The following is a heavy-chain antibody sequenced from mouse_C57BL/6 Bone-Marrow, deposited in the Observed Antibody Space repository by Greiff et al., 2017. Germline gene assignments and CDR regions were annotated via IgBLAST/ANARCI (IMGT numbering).Heavy chain of an antibody. V-gene: IGHV10-1*01. D-gene: IGHD2-3*01. Sequence: EVKLVESGGGLVQPKGSLKLSCAASGFSFNTYAMNWVRQAPGKGLEWVARIRSKSNNYATYYADSVKDRFTISRDDSESMLYLQMNNLKTEDTAMYYCVSGDGYYYAMDYWGQGTSVTVSS. CDR1: GFSFNTYA. CDR3: VSGDGYYYAMDY. CDR2: IRSKSNNYAT. J-gene: IGHJ4*01.